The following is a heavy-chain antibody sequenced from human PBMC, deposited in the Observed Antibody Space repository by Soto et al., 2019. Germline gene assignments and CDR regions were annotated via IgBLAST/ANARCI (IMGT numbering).Heavy chain of an antibody. D-gene: IGHD3-10*01. V-gene: IGHV1-69*02. J-gene: IGHJ4*02. CDR3: ARGDYYGPGTVSDY. Sequence: QVQLVQSGAEVKKPGSSVKVSCKASGGTFSRYTISWVRHAPGPVLAWMGRIIPILGIAHYAQKFQGRVTITADKSTSTAYMGQSSLRSEDTAVDYWARGDYYGPGTVSDYWGQGTLVTVSS. CDR2: IIPILGIA. CDR1: GGTFSRYT.